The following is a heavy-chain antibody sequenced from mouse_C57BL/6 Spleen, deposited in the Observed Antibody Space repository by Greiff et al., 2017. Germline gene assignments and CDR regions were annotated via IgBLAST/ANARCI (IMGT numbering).Heavy chain of an antibody. CDR2: IDPENGDT. CDR1: GFNIKDDY. J-gene: IGHJ1*03. D-gene: IGHD1-1*01. V-gene: IGHV14-4*01. Sequence: DVKLQESGAELVRPGASVKLSCTASGFNIKDDYMHWVKQRPEQGLEWIGWIDPENGDTEYASKFQGKATITAAASSNTAYLQLSSLTSEDTAVYYCTATVVATRYFDVWGTGTTVTVSS. CDR3: TATVVATRYFDV.